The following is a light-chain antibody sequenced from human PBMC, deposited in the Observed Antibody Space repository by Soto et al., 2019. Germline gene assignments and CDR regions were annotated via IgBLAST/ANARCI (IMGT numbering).Light chain of an antibody. CDR2: EVS. V-gene: IGLV2-14*01. J-gene: IGLJ1*01. CDR3: TSYTNGSTYV. CDR1: SIDVGDYNF. Sequence: QSVLTHPASVSGSPGQSLTISCTGTSIDVGDYNFVSWYQQHPGKAPKLMIYEVSNRPSGVSNRFSGSKSGNTASLTISGLQAWDVADSYCTSYTNGSTYVFGGGTKVTVL.